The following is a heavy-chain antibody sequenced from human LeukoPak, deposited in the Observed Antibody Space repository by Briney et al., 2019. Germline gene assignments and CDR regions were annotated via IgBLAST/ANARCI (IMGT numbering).Heavy chain of an antibody. CDR3: ARADYGDYNDYYFDY. CDR2: IYYSGST. J-gene: IGHJ4*02. CDR1: GGSISSYY. V-gene: IGHV4-59*01. D-gene: IGHD4-17*01. Sequence: PSETLSLTCTVSGGSISSYYWSWIRQPPRKGLEWIGYIYYSGSTNYNPSLKSRVTISVDTSKNQFSLKLSSVTAADTAVYYCARADYGDYNDYYFDYWGQGTLVTVSS.